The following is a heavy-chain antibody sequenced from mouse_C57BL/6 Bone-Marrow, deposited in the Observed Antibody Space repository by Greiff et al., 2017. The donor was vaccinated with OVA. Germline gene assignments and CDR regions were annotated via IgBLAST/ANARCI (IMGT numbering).Heavy chain of an antibody. Sequence: VQRVESGPELVKPGASVKISCKASGYAFSSSWMNWVKQRPGKGLEWIGRIYPGDGDTNYNGKFKGKATLTADKSSSTAYMQISSLTSEDSAVYFCASHYGSTSYYFDYWGQGTTLTVSS. CDR3: ASHYGSTSYYFDY. D-gene: IGHD1-1*01. V-gene: IGHV1-82*01. J-gene: IGHJ2*01. CDR1: GYAFSSSW. CDR2: IYPGDGDT.